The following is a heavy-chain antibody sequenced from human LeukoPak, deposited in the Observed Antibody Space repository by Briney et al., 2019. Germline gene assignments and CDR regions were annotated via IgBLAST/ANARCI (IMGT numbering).Heavy chain of an antibody. Sequence: ASVKVSCKASGYTFTGYYMHWVRQAPGQGLEWMGWINPNSGGTNYAQKFQGRVTMTRDTSTSTVYMELSSLRSEDTAVYYCARDLEAMIVVVKGDPHAFDIWGQGTMVTVSS. D-gene: IGHD3-22*01. J-gene: IGHJ3*02. CDR3: ARDLEAMIVVVKGDPHAFDI. CDR2: INPNSGGT. CDR1: GYTFTGYY. V-gene: IGHV1-2*02.